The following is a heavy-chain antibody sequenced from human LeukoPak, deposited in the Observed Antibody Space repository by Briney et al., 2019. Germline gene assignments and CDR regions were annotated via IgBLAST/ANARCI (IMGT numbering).Heavy chain of an antibody. V-gene: IGHV3-30*18. CDR3: AKDLPFDY. Sequence: GRSLRLSCAASEFTFSSYGMHWVRQAPGKGLEWVAVISYDGSNKYYADSVKGRFTISRDNSKNTLYLQMNSLRAEDTAVYYCAKDLPFDYWGQGTLVTVSS. CDR1: EFTFSSYG. CDR2: ISYDGSNK. J-gene: IGHJ4*02.